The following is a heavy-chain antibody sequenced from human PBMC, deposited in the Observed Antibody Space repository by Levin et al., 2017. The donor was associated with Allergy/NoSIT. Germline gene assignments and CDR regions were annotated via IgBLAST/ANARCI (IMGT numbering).Heavy chain of an antibody. CDR3: ARSSRGYGTFDS. Sequence: GGSLRLSCAASGFTFNSYAMSWVRQAPGKGLEWVSAIYASADSMYYSDSVKGRFTISRDSSKNTLYLHMNSLRAEDTTVYYCARSSRGYGTFDSWGQGTLVTVSS. CDR1: GFTFNSYA. D-gene: IGHD5-12*01. CDR2: IYASADSM. J-gene: IGHJ4*02. V-gene: IGHV3-23*01.